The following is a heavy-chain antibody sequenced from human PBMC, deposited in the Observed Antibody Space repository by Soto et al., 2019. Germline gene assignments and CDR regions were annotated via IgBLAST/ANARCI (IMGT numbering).Heavy chain of an antibody. V-gene: IGHV1-8*01. CDR1: GYTFTSYD. CDR3: ARVLNFYSAGAFDI. J-gene: IGHJ3*02. CDR2: MNPNSGNT. D-gene: IGHD3-3*01. Sequence: GPVKVSCKASGYTFTSYDINWVRQATGQGLEWMGWMNPNSGNTGYAQKFQGRVTMTRNTSISTAYMELSSLRSEDTAVYYCARVLNFYSAGAFDIWGQGTMVTVSS.